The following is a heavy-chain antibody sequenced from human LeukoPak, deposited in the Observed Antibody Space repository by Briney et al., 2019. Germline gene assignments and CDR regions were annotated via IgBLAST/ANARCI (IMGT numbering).Heavy chain of an antibody. CDR1: GIIFNNVW. CDR2: ISYDGSNK. J-gene: IGHJ4*02. CDR3: ARAKAVVAAYFDY. Sequence: GGSLRLSCAASGIIFNNVWMNWVRQAPGKGLEWVAVISYDGSNKYYADSVKGRFTISRDNSKNTLYLQMNSLRAEDTAVYYCARAKAVVAAYFDYWGQGTLVTVSS. V-gene: IGHV3-30-3*01. D-gene: IGHD2-15*01.